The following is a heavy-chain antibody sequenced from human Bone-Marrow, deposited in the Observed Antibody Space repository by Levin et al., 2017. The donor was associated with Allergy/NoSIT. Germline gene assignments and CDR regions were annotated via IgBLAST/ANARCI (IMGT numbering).Heavy chain of an antibody. CDR3: ARVGAFDGYGDYEYYFDF. J-gene: IGHJ4*02. D-gene: IGHD4-17*01. CDR2: IYYTGHT. V-gene: IGHV4-39*07. CDR1: GGSISISSYY. Sequence: SQTLSLTCTVSGGSISISSYYWGWIRQPPGKALEWIGSIYYTGHTSYNPSLESRITMSVDTSKNQFSLRLTSVTAADTALYYCARVGAFDGYGDYEYYFDFWGQGTTVTVSS.